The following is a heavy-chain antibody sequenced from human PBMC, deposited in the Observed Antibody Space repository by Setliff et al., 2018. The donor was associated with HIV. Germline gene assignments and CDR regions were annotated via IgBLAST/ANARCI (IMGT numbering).Heavy chain of an antibody. Sequence: SETLSLTCTVSGGSISSYYWSWIRQPPGKGLEWIGYIYTSGSTNYNPSLKSRVTISVDTSKNQFSLKLSSVTAADTAVYYCARHSITLVVGVPERDDAFDIWGQGTMVTVS. V-gene: IGHV4-4*08. CDR3: ARHSITLVVGVPERDDAFDI. J-gene: IGHJ3*02. D-gene: IGHD3-22*01. CDR2: IYTSGST. CDR1: GGSISSYY.